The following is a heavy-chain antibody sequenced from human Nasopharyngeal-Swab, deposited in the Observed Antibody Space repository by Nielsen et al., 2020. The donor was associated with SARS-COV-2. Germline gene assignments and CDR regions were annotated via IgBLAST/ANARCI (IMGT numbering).Heavy chain of an antibody. J-gene: IGHJ3*02. CDR2: IKQGGSEQ. CDR1: GFPFRNYY. Sequence: GGSLRLSCAAPGFPFRNYYMTWVRQPPGKGLEWVANIKQGGSEQFYVDSVKGRFTISRDDAKNSVYLQMNSLRAEDTAVYYCARESVVTGMDDATDIWGQGTIVTVSS. V-gene: IGHV3-7*04. CDR3: ARESVVTGMDDATDI. D-gene: IGHD2-21*02.